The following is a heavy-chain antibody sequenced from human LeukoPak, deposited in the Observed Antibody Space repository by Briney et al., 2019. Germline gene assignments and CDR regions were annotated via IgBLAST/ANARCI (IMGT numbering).Heavy chain of an antibody. D-gene: IGHD3-22*01. CDR1: GGTFNNYD. J-gene: IGHJ3*01. V-gene: IGHV1-69*04. CDR3: ARDQGDNSNGYYAIWYALDV. CDR2: IVPILGIA. Sequence: SVKVSCKASGGTFNNYDISRVRQAPGQGLEWMGRIVPILGIANYAQEFQGRLIITADKATSSAYMELSSLRSEDTAVYYCARDQGDNSNGYYAIWYALDVWGQGTMVTVSS.